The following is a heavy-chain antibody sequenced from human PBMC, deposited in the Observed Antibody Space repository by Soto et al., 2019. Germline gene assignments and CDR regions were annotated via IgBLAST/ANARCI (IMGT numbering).Heavy chain of an antibody. V-gene: IGHV3-74*01. CDR2: INSDGSST. CDR3: AKSLYGYCSSTSCYYYYYGMDV. J-gene: IGHJ6*02. CDR1: GFTFSSYW. D-gene: IGHD2-2*01. Sequence: PGGSLRLSCAASGFTFSSYWMHWVRQAPGKGLVWVSRINSDGSSTSYADSVKGRFTISRDNAKNTLYLQMNSLRAEDTAVYYCAKSLYGYCSSTSCYYYYYGMDVWGQGTTVTVSS.